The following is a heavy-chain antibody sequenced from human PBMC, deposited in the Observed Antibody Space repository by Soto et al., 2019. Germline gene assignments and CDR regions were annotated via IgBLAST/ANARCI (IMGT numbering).Heavy chain of an antibody. D-gene: IGHD2-8*01. J-gene: IGHJ4*02. CDR1: GTSISSYY. CDR2: IHYSGTT. V-gene: IGHV4-59*01. CDR3: ARYNSYAIDY. Sequence: SETLSLTCTVSGTSISSYYWSWIRQPPGKGLEWIANIHYSGTTNYNPSLASRVTLSVDTSKNQFSLKMTSVTAADRAMYFCARYNSYAIDYWGRGTMVTVYS.